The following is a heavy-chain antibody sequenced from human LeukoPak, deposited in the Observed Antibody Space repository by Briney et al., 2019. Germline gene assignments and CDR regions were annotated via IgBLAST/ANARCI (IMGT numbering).Heavy chain of an antibody. D-gene: IGHD4-17*01. CDR2: IWYDGSNK. Sequence: GGSLRLSCAASGFTFSSYGMHWVRQAPGKGLEWVAVIWYDGSNKYYADSVKGRFTISRDNSKNTLYLQMNSLRAEDTAVYYCAKDPRTTVTRGYFDLWGRGTQVTVSS. V-gene: IGHV3-33*06. CDR3: AKDPRTTVTRGYFDL. J-gene: IGHJ2*01. CDR1: GFTFSSYG.